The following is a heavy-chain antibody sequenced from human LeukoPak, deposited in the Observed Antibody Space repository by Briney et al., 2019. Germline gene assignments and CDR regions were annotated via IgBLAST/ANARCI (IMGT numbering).Heavy chain of an antibody. Sequence: PGGSLRLSCAASGFTVSSNYMSWVRQAPGKGLEWVSVIYSGGSTYYADSVKGRFTISRDNAKNSLYLQMNSLRAEDTAVYYCARDGGKHNYYYYYMDVWGKGTTVTISS. CDR2: IYSGGST. D-gene: IGHD4-23*01. J-gene: IGHJ6*03. CDR1: GFTVSSNY. V-gene: IGHV3-66*01. CDR3: ARDGGKHNYYYYYMDV.